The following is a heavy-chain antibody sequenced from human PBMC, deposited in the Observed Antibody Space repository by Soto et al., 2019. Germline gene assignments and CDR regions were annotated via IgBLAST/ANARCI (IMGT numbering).Heavy chain of an antibody. D-gene: IGHD1-26*01. J-gene: IGHJ2*01. CDR2: ISGYNGNT. V-gene: IGHV1-18*04. Sequence: QVQLVQSGAEVKKPGASVKVSCKPPGYTFSIYGITWVRQAPGQGLEWMGWISGYNGNTKYAQKFQDRVTVTTDTPTSGAYMELRSLRSDDTAVYYCARDVSGGTYPWFFDLWGRGTLVTVSS. CDR1: GYTFSIYG. CDR3: ARDVSGGTYPWFFDL.